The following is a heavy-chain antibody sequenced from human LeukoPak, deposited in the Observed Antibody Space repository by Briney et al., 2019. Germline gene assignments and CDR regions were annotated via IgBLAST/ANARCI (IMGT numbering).Heavy chain of an antibody. CDR3: ARSSGRGVSDY. D-gene: IGHD3-10*01. Sequence: ASVKVSCKASGYTFTSYYMHWVRQAPGQGLEWMGIINPSGGSTSYAQKFQDRVTMTRDTSTSTVYMELSSLRSEDTAVYYCARSSGRGVSDYWGQGTLVTVSS. J-gene: IGHJ4*02. CDR1: GYTFTSYY. V-gene: IGHV1-46*01. CDR2: INPSGGST.